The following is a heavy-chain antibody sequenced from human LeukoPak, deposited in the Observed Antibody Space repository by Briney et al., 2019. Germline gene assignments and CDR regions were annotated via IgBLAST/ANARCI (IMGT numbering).Heavy chain of an antibody. CDR1: GFTFSSYD. D-gene: IGHD4-17*01. Sequence: GGSLRLSCAASGFTFSSYDMHWVRQATGKGLEWVSAICTAGDTYYPGSVKGRFTISRENAKNSLYLQMNSLRAGDTAVYYCARGLPSGYYGMDVWGQGTTVTVSS. CDR3: ARGLPSGYYGMDV. CDR2: ICTAGDT. V-gene: IGHV3-13*01. J-gene: IGHJ6*02.